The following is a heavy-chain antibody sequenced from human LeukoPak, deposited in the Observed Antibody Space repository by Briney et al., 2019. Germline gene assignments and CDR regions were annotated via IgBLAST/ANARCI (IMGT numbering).Heavy chain of an antibody. J-gene: IGHJ6*03. V-gene: IGHV3-9*01. D-gene: IGHD3-3*01. Sequence: PGGSLRLSCAASGFTFDDYAMHWVRQAPGKGLEWVSGISWNSGSITYADSVKGRFTISRDNAKDSLYLEMNRLRVDDTAVYYCARGLGRASRSAYYYMDVWGKGTTVTVSS. CDR3: ARGLGRASRSAYYYMDV. CDR1: GFTFDDYA. CDR2: ISWNSGSI.